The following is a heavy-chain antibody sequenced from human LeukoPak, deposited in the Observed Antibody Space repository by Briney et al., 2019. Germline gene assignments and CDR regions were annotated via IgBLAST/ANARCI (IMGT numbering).Heavy chain of an antibody. CDR1: GGSISSFY. J-gene: IGHJ5*02. CDR3: AREWPTRGGNWFDP. V-gene: IGHV4-4*07. Sequence: PSETLSLTCTVSGGSISSFYWSWIRQPAGKGLEWIGHIYVNGSTNYSPSLKSRVTISVDTSKDQFSLKLSSVTAADTAVYYCAREWPTRGGNWFDPWGQGTLVTVSS. CDR2: IYVNGST. D-gene: IGHD3-10*01.